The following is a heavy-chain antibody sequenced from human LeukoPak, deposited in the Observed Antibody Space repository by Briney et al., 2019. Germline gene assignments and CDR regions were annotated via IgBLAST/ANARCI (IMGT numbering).Heavy chain of an antibody. D-gene: IGHD6-13*01. CDR1: GVTFRSYE. CDR2: ISGGGSSI. CDR3: ARTRPGSSSWHLGLDF. V-gene: IGHV3-48*03. Sequence: GGSLRLSCAASGVTFRSYEMNWVRQAPGPGLEWVSYISGGGSSIYYADSVKGRFTVSRDNARNSLYLQMNSLRVEDTAVYYCARTRPGSSSWHLGLDFWGQGTLVTVSS. J-gene: IGHJ4*02.